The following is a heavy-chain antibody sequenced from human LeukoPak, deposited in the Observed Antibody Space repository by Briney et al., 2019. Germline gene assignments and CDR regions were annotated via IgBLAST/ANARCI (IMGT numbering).Heavy chain of an antibody. D-gene: IGHD3-22*01. J-gene: IGHJ4*02. V-gene: IGHV4-34*01. CDR1: GGSISSYY. CDR2: INHSGST. CDR3: ARESRNYDSSGYYSGY. Sequence: SETLSLTCTVSGGSISSYYWSWIRQPPGKGLEWIGEINHSGSTNYNPSLKSRVTISVDTSKNQFSLKLSSVTAADTAVYYCARESRNYDSSGYYSGYWGQGTLVTVSS.